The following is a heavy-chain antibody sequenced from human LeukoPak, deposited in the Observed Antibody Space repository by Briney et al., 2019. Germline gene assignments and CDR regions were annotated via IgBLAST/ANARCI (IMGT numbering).Heavy chain of an antibody. D-gene: IGHD6-6*01. CDR3: ARLTRLSTSPDRYYLDY. J-gene: IGHJ4*02. V-gene: IGHV4-4*09. CDR2: IYTSGGT. CDR1: GDSISSYY. Sequence: PSETLSLTCTVSGDSISSYYWSWIRQPPGKGLEWIGYIYTSGGTNYIPSLKGQVTISIDTSKNQFSLELSSVTAADSAVYYCARLTRLSTSPDRYYLDYWGQGTLVTVSS.